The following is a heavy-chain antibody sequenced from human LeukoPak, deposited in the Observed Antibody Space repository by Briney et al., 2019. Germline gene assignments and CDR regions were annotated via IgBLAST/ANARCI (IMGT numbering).Heavy chain of an antibody. D-gene: IGHD2-15*01. V-gene: IGHV1-2*02. J-gene: IGHJ6*03. CDR2: INPIRGGT. CDR3: ARDGGYCSGDCLGIYCDYYMDV. CDR1: VYTLTDYY. Sequence: AAVRVSHKASVYTLTDYYMHWVRQAPGQGREWMGWINPIRGGTNYTQNPQGRVTVTRDMSKSTVYMELSSLRSEDTAVYYCARDGGYCSGDCLGIYCDYYMDVWGKGTTVTVSS.